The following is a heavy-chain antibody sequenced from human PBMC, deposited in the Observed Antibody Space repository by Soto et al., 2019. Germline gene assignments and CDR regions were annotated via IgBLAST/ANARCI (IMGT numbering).Heavy chain of an antibody. Sequence: QVQLQESGPGLVKPSETLSLTCTVSNGSISNFYWNWIRQSAGKGLEWIGRIHGSGSATYNPSLTCSVTMTGDMSKNEFSPKVNSAPGADTAVYSCARSSHKESCVDPWGQGTLVTVSS. CDR1: NGSISNFY. J-gene: IGHJ5*02. CDR2: IHGSGSA. V-gene: IGHV4-4*07. CDR3: ARSSHKESCVDP. D-gene: IGHD6-13*01.